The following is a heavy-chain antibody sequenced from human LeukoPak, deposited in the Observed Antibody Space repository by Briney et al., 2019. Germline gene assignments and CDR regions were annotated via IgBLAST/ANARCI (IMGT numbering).Heavy chain of an antibody. D-gene: IGHD3-16*01. CDR1: GYTFTGYY. Sequence: ASVKVSCKASGYTFTGYYMHWVRQAPGQGLEWMGWMNPNSGNTGYAQKFQGRVTMTRNTSISTAYMELSSLRSEDTAVYYCARGGSRGGAVDYWGQGTLVTVSS. V-gene: IGHV1-8*02. CDR2: MNPNSGNT. CDR3: ARGGSRGGAVDY. J-gene: IGHJ4*02.